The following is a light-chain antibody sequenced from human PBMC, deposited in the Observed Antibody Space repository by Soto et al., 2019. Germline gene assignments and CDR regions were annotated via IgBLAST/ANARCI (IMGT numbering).Light chain of an antibody. CDR1: SSDVGSYNY. J-gene: IGLJ1*01. Sequence: QSALTQPASVSGSPGQSTTISCTGTSSDVGSYNYVFWYQQHPGRAPRLMIYEVSNRPSGVSNRFSGSKSGNTASLTISGLQAEDEADYYCSSYTTSSTYVFGPGTKLTVL. V-gene: IGLV2-14*01. CDR3: SSYTTSSTYV. CDR2: EVS.